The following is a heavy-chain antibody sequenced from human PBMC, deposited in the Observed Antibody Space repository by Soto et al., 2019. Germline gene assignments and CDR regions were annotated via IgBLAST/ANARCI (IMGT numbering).Heavy chain of an antibody. D-gene: IGHD5-18*01. Sequence: GESLKISCKGSGYSFTSYWISWVRQMPGKGLEWMGRIDPSVSYTNYSPSFQGHVTISADKSISTAYLQWSSLKASDTAMYYCASRTYSYGYDYFAYWGQGTLVTVSS. CDR3: ASRTYSYGYDYFAY. J-gene: IGHJ4*02. V-gene: IGHV5-10-1*01. CDR1: GYSFTSYW. CDR2: IDPSVSYT.